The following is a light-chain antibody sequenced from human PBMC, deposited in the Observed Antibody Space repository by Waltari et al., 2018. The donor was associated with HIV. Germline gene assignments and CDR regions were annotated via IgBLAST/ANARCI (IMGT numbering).Light chain of an antibody. J-gene: IGKJ5*01. CDR3: QQYQSYSLT. CDR2: KTS. CDR1: QSISSW. Sequence: DIQMTQSPSILSVSLGDRVTITCRSSQSISSWLAWYQQQPGRAPKLLIYKTSTLHSGVPSRVSGSGSGTECSLTISSLQPDDFATYYCQQYQSYSLTFGQGTRLESK. V-gene: IGKV1-5*03.